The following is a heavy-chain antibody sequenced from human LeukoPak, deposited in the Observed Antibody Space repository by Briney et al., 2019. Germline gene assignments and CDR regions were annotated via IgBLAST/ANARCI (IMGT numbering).Heavy chain of an antibody. D-gene: IGHD1-1*01. J-gene: IGHJ4*02. CDR1: GGSLSGYY. CDR3: ARGSRTTGRGDY. Sequence: SSETLSLACAVYGGSLSGYYWSWIRQPPGKGLEWIGEINHSGSTNYNPSLKSRVTISVDTSKNQFSLKLSSVTAADTAVYYCARGSRTTGRGDYWGQGTLVTVSS. V-gene: IGHV4-34*01. CDR2: INHSGST.